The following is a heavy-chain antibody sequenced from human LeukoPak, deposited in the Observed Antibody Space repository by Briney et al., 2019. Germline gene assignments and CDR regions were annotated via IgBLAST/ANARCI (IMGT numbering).Heavy chain of an antibody. Sequence: SETLSLTCTVSGGSISSYYWSWIRQHPGKGLEWIGYIYYSGSTYYNPSLKSRVTISVDTSKNQFSLKLSSVTAADTAVYYCAREQWSGSYLENWFDPWGQGTLVTVSS. D-gene: IGHD3-10*02. CDR1: GGSISSYY. CDR3: AREQWSGSYLENWFDP. CDR2: IYYSGST. V-gene: IGHV4-59*06. J-gene: IGHJ5*02.